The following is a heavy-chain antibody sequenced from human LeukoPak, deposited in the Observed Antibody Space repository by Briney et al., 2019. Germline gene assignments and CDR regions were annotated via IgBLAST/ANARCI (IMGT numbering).Heavy chain of an antibody. V-gene: IGHV4-59*01. CDR2: IYYSGST. D-gene: IGHD3-10*01. CDR1: GGSTSSYY. J-gene: IGHJ4*02. Sequence: SETLSLTCTVSGGSTSSYYWSWIRQPPGKGLEWIGYIYYSGSTNYNPSLKSRVTISVDTSKNQFSLKLSSVTAADTAVYYCARLDYYGSGSYRYYYFDYWGQGTLVTVSS. CDR3: ARLDYYGSGSYRYYYFDY.